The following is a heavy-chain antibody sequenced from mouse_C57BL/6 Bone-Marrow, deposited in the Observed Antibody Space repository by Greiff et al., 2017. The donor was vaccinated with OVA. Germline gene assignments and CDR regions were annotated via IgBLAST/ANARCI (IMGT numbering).Heavy chain of an antibody. CDR2: IYPGSGNT. CDR3: ARNCYYAMDY. Sequence: QVQLQQSGAELVRPGASVKLSCKASGYTFTDYYINWVKQRPGQGLEWIARIYPGSGNTYYNEKFKGKATLTAEKSSSTAYMQLSSLTSEDSAVYFCARNCYYAMDYWGQGTSVTVSS. CDR1: GYTFTDYY. J-gene: IGHJ4*01. D-gene: IGHD4-1*01. V-gene: IGHV1-76*01.